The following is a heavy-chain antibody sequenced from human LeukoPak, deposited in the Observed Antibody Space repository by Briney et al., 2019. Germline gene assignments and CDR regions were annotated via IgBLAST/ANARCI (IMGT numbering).Heavy chain of an antibody. D-gene: IGHD2-2*01. CDR2: ISYDGSNK. CDR1: GFTFSSYA. J-gene: IGHJ6*03. V-gene: IGHV3-30*04. CDR3: ARATPYCSSTSCYMDV. Sequence: AGGSLRLSCAASGFTFSSYAMHWVRQAPGKGLEWVAVISYDGSNKYYADSVKGRFTISRDNSKNTLYLQMNSLRAEDTAVYYCARATPYCSSTSCYMDVWGKGTTVTVSS.